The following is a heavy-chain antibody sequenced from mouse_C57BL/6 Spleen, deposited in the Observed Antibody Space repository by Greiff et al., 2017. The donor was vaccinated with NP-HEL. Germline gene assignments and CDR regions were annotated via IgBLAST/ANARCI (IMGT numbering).Heavy chain of an antibody. CDR1: GFTFSDYG. CDR2: ISSGSSTI. J-gene: IGHJ1*03. V-gene: IGHV5-17*01. CDR3: ARDYYGSSSDWYFDV. Sequence: EVKLVESGGGLVKPGGSLKLSCAASGFTFSDYGMHWVRQAPEKGLEWVAYISSGSSTIYYADTVKGRFTISRDNAKNTLFLQMTSLRSEDKAMYYCARDYYGSSSDWYFDVWGTGTTVTVSA. D-gene: IGHD1-1*01.